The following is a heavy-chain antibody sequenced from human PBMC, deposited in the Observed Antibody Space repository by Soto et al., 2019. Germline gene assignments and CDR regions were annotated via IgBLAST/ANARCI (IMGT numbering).Heavy chain of an antibody. V-gene: IGHV1-69*12. J-gene: IGHJ4*02. Sequence: QVQLVQSGAEVKKPGSSVKVSCKASGGTFSSYAISWVRQAPGQGLEWMGGIMPIFGTANYAQKFQGRVPITADESTSTAYMGLSSLRAEDTAVYYCARESAEKMGEYYFDYWGQGTLVTVSS. CDR1: GGTFSSYA. D-gene: IGHD3-16*01. CDR2: IMPIFGTA. CDR3: ARESAEKMGEYYFDY.